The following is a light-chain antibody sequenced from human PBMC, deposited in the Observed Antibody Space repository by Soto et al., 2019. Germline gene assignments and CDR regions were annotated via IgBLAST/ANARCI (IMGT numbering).Light chain of an antibody. CDR1: QTVSRS. V-gene: IGKV3D-15*01. CDR2: GAS. CDR3: QQYDKWHPVT. J-gene: IGKJ4*01. Sequence: EIGLTQSPATLSLSPGERATLSCMAIQTVSRSLAWYQQKPGQAPRLVIYGASSRATGIPDRFSGSGSGTDFTLTISSLQYEDFAVYYCQQYDKWHPVTFGGGTKVDIK.